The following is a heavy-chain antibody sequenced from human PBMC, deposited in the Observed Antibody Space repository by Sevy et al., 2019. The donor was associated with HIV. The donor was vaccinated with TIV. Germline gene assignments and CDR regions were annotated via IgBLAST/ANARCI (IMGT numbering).Heavy chain of an antibody. CDR2: ISGSGGST. CDR3: AKDLYYDSSGYYSPFDY. Sequence: GGSLRLSCAASGFTFSSYAMGWVRQAPGKGLEWVSAISGSGGSTYYADSVKGRFTISRDNSKNTLYLQMNSLRAEDTAVYYCAKDLYYDSSGYYSPFDYWGQGTLVTVSS. J-gene: IGHJ4*02. D-gene: IGHD3-22*01. CDR1: GFTFSSYA. V-gene: IGHV3-23*01.